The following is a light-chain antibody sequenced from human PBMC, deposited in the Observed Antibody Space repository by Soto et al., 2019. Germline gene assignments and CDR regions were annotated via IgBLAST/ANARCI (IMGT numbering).Light chain of an antibody. V-gene: IGKV3-20*01. CDR1: QSVRSSY. J-gene: IGKJ3*01. CDR3: QQYASSPLT. Sequence: IVLTQSPGTLSLSPGEGATLSCRAGQSVRSSYLAWYQLRPGQAPRLLIYAATSRATGIPDRFSGSGSGTDFTLTISRLEPEDSAVYYCQQYASSPLTFVPGTKVAIK. CDR2: AAT.